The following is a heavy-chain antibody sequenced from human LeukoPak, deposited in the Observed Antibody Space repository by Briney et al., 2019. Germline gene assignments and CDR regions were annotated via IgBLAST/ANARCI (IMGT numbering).Heavy chain of an antibody. CDR1: GGSFSGYY. D-gene: IGHD3-3*01. J-gene: IGHJ4*02. CDR3: ARGPGGFWSGYYLDY. CDR2: INHSGST. Sequence: SETLSLTCAVYGGSFSGYYWSWIRQPPGKGLEWIGEINHSGSTNYNPYLKSRVNISVDTSKNQFSLKLSSVTAADTAVYYCARGPGGFWSGYYLDYWGQGTLVTVSS. V-gene: IGHV4-34*01.